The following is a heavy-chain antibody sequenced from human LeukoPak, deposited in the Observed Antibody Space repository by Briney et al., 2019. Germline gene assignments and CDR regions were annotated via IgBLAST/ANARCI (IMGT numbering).Heavy chain of an antibody. CDR1: GFTFDDYG. CDR2: ISWNGGST. CDR3: ARVYYDNYYGMDV. J-gene: IGHJ6*02. Sequence: GGSLRLSCAASGFTFDDYGMSWVRQAPGKGLEWVSGISWNGGSTGYADPVKGRFTISRDNAKNSLYLQMNSLRAEDTALYHCARVYYDNYYGMDVWGQGTTVTVSS. V-gene: IGHV3-20*01. D-gene: IGHD3-9*01.